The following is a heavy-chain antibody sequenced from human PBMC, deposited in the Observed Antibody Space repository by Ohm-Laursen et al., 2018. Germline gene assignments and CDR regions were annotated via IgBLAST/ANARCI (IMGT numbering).Heavy chain of an antibody. V-gene: IGHV3-23*01. CDR2: ISGSGDDT. Sequence: SLRLSCTASGFIFSSFAMTWVRQAPGKGLEWVSVISGSGDDTYYTDSVKGRFTVSRDISNNRVYLHMDSLGAEDTAVYYCAKGRSEVVSAALNYWGQGTLVTVSS. J-gene: IGHJ4*02. D-gene: IGHD2-2*01. CDR3: AKGRSEVVSAALNY. CDR1: GFIFSSFA.